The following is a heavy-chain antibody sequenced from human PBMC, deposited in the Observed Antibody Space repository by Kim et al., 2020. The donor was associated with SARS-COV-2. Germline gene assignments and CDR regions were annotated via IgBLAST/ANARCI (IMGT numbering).Heavy chain of an antibody. J-gene: IGHJ3*01. V-gene: IGHV4-34*01. CDR3: ARGLGMRYYDSSGYYYAF. CDR1: GGSFSGYY. D-gene: IGHD3-22*01. Sequence: SETLSLTCAVYGGSFSGYYWSWIRQPPGKGLEWIGEINHSGSTNYNPSLKSRVTISVDTSKNQFSLKLSSVTAADTAVYYCARGLGMRYYDSSGYYYAFWGQGTMVTVSS. CDR2: INHSGST.